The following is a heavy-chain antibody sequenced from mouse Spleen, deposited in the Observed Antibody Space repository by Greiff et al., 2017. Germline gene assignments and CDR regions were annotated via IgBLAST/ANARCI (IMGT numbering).Heavy chain of an antibody. CDR1: GYTFTDYY. J-gene: IGHJ3*01. D-gene: IGHD2-3*01. CDR3: ARDGYLWFAY. CDR2: IYPGSGNT. Sequence: VQLQQSGAELVRPGASVKLSCKASGYTFTDYYINWVKQRPGQGLEWIARIYPGSGNTYYNEKFKGKATLTAEKSSSTAYMQLSSLTSEDSAVYFCARDGYLWFAYWGQGTLVTVSA. V-gene: IGHV1-76*01.